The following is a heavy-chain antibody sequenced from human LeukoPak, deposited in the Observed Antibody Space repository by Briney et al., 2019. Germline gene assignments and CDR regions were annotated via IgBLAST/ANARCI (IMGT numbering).Heavy chain of an antibody. Sequence: ASVTVSCKASGYTFTVYAVSWVRQAPGQGLEWIGWISAYNGVTNYAQKFQGRVTMTTDTSTTTGYMELRSLRSDDTAVYYCARDQLRYYGSGSYYSDMDVWGQGTTVTVSS. CDR2: ISAYNGVT. CDR1: GYTFTVYA. CDR3: ARDQLRYYGSGSYYSDMDV. D-gene: IGHD3-10*01. V-gene: IGHV1-18*01. J-gene: IGHJ6*02.